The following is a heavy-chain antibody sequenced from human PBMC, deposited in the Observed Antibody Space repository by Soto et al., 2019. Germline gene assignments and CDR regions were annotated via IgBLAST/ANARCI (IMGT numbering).Heavy chain of an antibody. CDR2: IYYSGST. Sequence: TLSLTFTVSGGSISSGGYYWSWIRQHPGKGLEWIGYIYYSGSTYYNPSLKSRVTISVDTSKNQFSLKLSSVTAADTAVYYCARDLVTSGTHAQHYFDYWGQGTLVTVSS. CDR3: ARDLVTSGTHAQHYFDY. J-gene: IGHJ4*02. V-gene: IGHV4-31*03. CDR1: GGSISSGGYY. D-gene: IGHD1-1*01.